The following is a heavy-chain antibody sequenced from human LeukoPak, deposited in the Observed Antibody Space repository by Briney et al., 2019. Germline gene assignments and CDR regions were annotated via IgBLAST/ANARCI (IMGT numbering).Heavy chain of an antibody. CDR2: ISSSRSYI. Sequence: GGALRRSCAASGFTFSSYSMNWVRQAPGKGLEGVSSISSSRSYIYYADSVKGRFTISRDNAKNSLYLQMNSLRAEDTAVYYCARDKGTYWFDPWGQGTLVTVSS. CDR3: ARDKGTYWFDP. V-gene: IGHV3-21*01. D-gene: IGHD3-10*01. J-gene: IGHJ5*02. CDR1: GFTFSSYS.